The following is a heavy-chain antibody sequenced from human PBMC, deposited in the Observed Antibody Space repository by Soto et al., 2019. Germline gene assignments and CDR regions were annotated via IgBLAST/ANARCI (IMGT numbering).Heavy chain of an antibody. CDR3: ARDLVQSVVVMLGYGMDV. CDR2: INPSGGST. J-gene: IGHJ6*02. Sequence: ASVTVSRPPSGYTFTSYYMHCVRQAPRPGLEWMGIINPSGGSTSYAQKFQGRVTMTRDTSTSTVYMELSSLRSEDTAVYYCARDLVQSVVVMLGYGMDVWGQGTTVTVSS. D-gene: IGHD2-2*01. CDR1: GYTFTSYY. V-gene: IGHV1-46*01.